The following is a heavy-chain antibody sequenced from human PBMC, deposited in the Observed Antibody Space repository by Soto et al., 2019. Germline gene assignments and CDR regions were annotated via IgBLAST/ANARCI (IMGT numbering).Heavy chain of an antibody. CDR2: IKQDGSEK. CDR1: GFTFSSYW. D-gene: IGHD3-10*01. V-gene: IGHV3-7*01. CDR3: ARGERNYYGSGSYEDY. Sequence: EVQLVESGGGLVQPGGSLRLSCAASGFTFSSYWMSWVRQAPGKGLEWGANIKQDGSEKYYVDSVKGRFTISRDNAKNSLYLQMNSLRAEDTAVYYCARGERNYYGSGSYEDYWGQGTLVTVSS. J-gene: IGHJ4*02.